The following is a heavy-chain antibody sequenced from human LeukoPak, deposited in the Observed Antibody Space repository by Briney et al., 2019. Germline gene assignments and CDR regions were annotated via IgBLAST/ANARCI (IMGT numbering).Heavy chain of an antibody. CDR3: ARDLTLRTHPGGY. CDR2: ISGSGGST. Sequence: GGSLRLSCAASGFTFSSYAMSWVRQAPGKGLEWVSAISGSGGSTYYADSVKGRFTISRDNSKNTLYLQMNSLRAEDTAVYYCARDLTLRTHPGGYWGQGTLVTVSS. V-gene: IGHV3-23*01. CDR1: GFTFSSYA. D-gene: IGHD1-14*01. J-gene: IGHJ4*02.